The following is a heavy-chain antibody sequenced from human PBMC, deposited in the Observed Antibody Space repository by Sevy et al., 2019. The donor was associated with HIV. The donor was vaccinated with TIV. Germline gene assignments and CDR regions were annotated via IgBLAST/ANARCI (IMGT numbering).Heavy chain of an antibody. Sequence: GEALKISCAASGFTFSSYSMNWVRQAPGKGLEWVSSISSSSSYIYYADSVKGRFTISRDNAKNSLYLQMNSLRAEDTAVYYCARARIAASTDYYYMDVWGKGTTVTVSS. V-gene: IGHV3-21*01. CDR1: GFTFSSYS. CDR3: ARARIAASTDYYYMDV. CDR2: ISSSSSYI. D-gene: IGHD6-13*01. J-gene: IGHJ6*03.